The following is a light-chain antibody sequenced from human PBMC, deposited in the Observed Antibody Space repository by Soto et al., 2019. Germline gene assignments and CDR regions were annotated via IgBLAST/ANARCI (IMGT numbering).Light chain of an antibody. CDR1: QSVSSN. Sequence: EIVMTQSPASLSVSPGERATLSCRASQSVSSNLAWYQQKPGQAPRLLIYGASTRATGIPASFSGSGSGTELTLTISSLQSEDLAVYYCQQYNYWPPITFGQGTRLEIK. CDR2: GAS. V-gene: IGKV3-15*01. J-gene: IGKJ5*01. CDR3: QQYNYWPPIT.